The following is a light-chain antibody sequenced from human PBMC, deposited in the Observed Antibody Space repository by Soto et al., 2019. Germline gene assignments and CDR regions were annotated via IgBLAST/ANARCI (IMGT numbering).Light chain of an antibody. CDR1: SSDVGGYNY. V-gene: IGLV2-11*01. J-gene: IGLJ1*01. CDR2: DVS. CDR3: CSYAGSPFV. Sequence: QSALTQPRSVSGSPGQSVTISCTGTSSDVGGYNYVSWYQRHPGKVPKLMIYDVSKRPSGVPDRFSGSKSDNTASLTISGLQAEDEADYYCCSYAGSPFVFGTGTKLTVL.